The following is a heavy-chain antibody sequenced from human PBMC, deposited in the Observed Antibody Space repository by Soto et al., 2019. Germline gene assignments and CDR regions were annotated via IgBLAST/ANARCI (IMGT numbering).Heavy chain of an antibody. CDR2: INHSGST. J-gene: IGHJ6*02. CDR1: GGSFSGYY. D-gene: IGHD4-17*01. Sequence: QVPLQQWGAGLLKPSETLSLTCAVYGGSFSGYYWSWIRQPPGKGLEWIGEINHSGSTNYNPSLKSRVTISVDTSKNQFSLKLSSVTAADTAVYYCARGGDYGALDGMDVWGQGTTVTVSS. V-gene: IGHV4-34*01. CDR3: ARGGDYGALDGMDV.